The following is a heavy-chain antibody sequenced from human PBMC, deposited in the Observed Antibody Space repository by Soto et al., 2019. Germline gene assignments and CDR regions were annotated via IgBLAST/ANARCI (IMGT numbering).Heavy chain of an antibody. CDR2: ISAYNGNT. D-gene: IGHD6-19*01. J-gene: IGHJ6*02. Sequence: GASVKVSCKASGYTFTSYGISWVRQAPGQGLEWMGWISAYNGNTNYAQKLQGRVTMTTDASTSTAYMELRSLRSDDTAVYYCARDRSGSGWYNNYYYYGMDVWGQGTTVTVSS. V-gene: IGHV1-18*01. CDR3: ARDRSGSGWYNNYYYYGMDV. CDR1: GYTFTSYG.